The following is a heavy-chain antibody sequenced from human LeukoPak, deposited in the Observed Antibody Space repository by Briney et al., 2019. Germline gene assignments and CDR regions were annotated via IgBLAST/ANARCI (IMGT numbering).Heavy chain of an antibody. D-gene: IGHD6-6*01. V-gene: IGHV1-46*01. CDR2: INPTGGST. CDR1: GYTFISYQ. CDR3: ARKGSSSCFDY. Sequence: EASVKVSCKASGYTFISYQMHWVRQAPGQGLERMGIINPTGGSTSHAQKFQGRVTMTRDTSTSTVYMELSSLRSEDTAVYYCARKGSSSCFDYWGQGTLVTVSS. J-gene: IGHJ4*02.